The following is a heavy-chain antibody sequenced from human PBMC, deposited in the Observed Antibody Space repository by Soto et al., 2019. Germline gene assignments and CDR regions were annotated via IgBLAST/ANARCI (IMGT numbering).Heavy chain of an antibody. CDR3: VGEGGLLISGVV. Sequence: QVQLRESGPGLVRPSETLFLTCTVSGDSIRNYYWNCIRQPPGKGLEWVGHFPYSGNTNYNHSLKRRVTISADTAKNEFSLSLHSVTAADTADYYYVGEGGLLISGVVWGQGVRVNVAS. J-gene: IGHJ4*02. CDR2: FPYSGNT. D-gene: IGHD3-3*01. V-gene: IGHV4-59*01. CDR1: GDSIRNYY.